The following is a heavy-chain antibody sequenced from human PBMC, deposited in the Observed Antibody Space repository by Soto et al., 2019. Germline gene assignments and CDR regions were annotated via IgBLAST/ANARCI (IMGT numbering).Heavy chain of an antibody. J-gene: IGHJ5*02. CDR1: GYTFTKNA. CDR3: TIDDCGTIYGRLDP. CDR2: INPLNGYT. D-gene: IGHD4-17*01. Sequence: QVQLVQSGAEVRKPGASVKVSCKTSGYTFTKNALHWVRQAPGRGPEWMGWINPLNGYTKYSERLKGRVTITRDTSASTAFMELRSLRSEDTATYYCTIDDCGTIYGRLDPWGQGTLVTVSS. V-gene: IGHV1-3*01.